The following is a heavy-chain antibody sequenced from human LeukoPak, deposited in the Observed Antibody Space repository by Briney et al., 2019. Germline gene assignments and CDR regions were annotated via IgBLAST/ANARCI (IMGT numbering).Heavy chain of an antibody. V-gene: IGHV4-59*11. Sequence: SETLSPTCTVSGGSISSHYWSWIRQPPGKGLEWIGYIYYSGSTNYNPSLKSRVTISVDTSKNQFSLKLSSVTAADTAVYYCARTILKYGITGTTAMWFDPWGQGTLVTVSS. J-gene: IGHJ5*02. D-gene: IGHD1-7*01. CDR3: ARTILKYGITGTTAMWFDP. CDR1: GGSISSHY. CDR2: IYYSGST.